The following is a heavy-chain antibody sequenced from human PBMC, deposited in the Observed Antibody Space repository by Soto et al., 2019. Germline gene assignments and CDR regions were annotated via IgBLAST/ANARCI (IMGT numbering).Heavy chain of an antibody. J-gene: IGHJ4*02. CDR2: ISGSGGST. Sequence: AGGSLRLSCAASGFTFSSYAMSWVRQAPGKGLEWVSAISGSGGSTYYADSVKGRFTISRDNSKNTLYLQMNSLRAEDTAVYYCAKWAGRYYYDSSGYYHDYWGQGTLVTVSS. CDR3: AKWAGRYYYDSSGYYHDY. CDR1: GFTFSSYA. V-gene: IGHV3-23*01. D-gene: IGHD3-22*01.